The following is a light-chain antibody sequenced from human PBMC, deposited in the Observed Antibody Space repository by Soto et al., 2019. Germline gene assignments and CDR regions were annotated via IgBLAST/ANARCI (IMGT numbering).Light chain of an antibody. CDR2: DAS. V-gene: IGKV3-11*01. CDR3: QHRSNWLGT. J-gene: IGKJ3*01. CDR1: QSVGSF. Sequence: EIVLTQSPATLSFSPGERATLSCRASQSVGSFLAWYQQKSGQAPRLLIYDASNMAPGIPARFSGSGSGTHFTLTISSLEPEDFAVYYCQHRSNWLGTFGPGTKVDIK.